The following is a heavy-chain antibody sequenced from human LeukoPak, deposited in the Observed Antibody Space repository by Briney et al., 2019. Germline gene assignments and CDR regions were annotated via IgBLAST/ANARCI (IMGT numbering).Heavy chain of an antibody. CDR1: GYSISSGYY. D-gene: IGHD6-19*01. CDR2: IYHSGST. Sequence: PSETLSLTCTVSGYSISSGYYWGWIRQPPGKGLEWIGRIYHSGSTYYNPSLKSRVTISVDTAKNQFSLKLSSVTAADTAVYYCERRISGWYFDYWGQGTLVTVSS. J-gene: IGHJ4*02. CDR3: ERRISGWYFDY. V-gene: IGHV4-38-2*02.